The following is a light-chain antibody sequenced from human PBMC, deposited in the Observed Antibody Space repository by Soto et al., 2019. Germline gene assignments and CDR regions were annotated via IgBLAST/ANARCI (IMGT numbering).Light chain of an antibody. CDR3: QQYNSYLRT. V-gene: IGKV1-5*01. CDR1: QSISSW. Sequence: DIQMTQSPSTPSASVGDRVTITCRASQSISSWLAWYQQKPGKAPKLLIYDASSLESGVPSRFSGSGSGTEFTLTISSLQPDDFATYYCQQYNSYLRTFGQGTKVDI. CDR2: DAS. J-gene: IGKJ1*01.